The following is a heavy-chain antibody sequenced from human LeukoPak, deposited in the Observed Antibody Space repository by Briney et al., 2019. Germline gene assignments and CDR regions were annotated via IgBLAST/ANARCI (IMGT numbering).Heavy chain of an antibody. V-gene: IGHV3-7*01. CDR1: GFTFSSYW. J-gene: IGHJ4*02. CDR3: ARGGLGYCSSTSCSKEDY. CDR2: IKQDGSGK. Sequence: GGSLRLSCAASGFTFSSYWMTWVRQAPGKGLEWVANIKQDGSGKYYVDSVKGRFTISRDNAKNSLYLQMNSLRSEDTAVYYCARGGLGYCSSTSCSKEDYWGQGTLVTVSS. D-gene: IGHD2-2*01.